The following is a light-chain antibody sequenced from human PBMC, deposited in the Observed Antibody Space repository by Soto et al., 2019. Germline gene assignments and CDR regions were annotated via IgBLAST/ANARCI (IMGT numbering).Light chain of an antibody. CDR1: SSDVGAYNY. CDR2: DVT. V-gene: IGLV2-8*01. CDR3: ISYAGSSIWV. J-gene: IGLJ3*02. Sequence: QSALTQPPSASGSPGQSVTISCTGTSSDVGAYNYVSWYQQHPGKAPKLMIYDVTKRPSGVPDRFSGSKSGNTASLTVSGLQAEAVADYYCISYAGSSIWVLGGEVKLNVL.